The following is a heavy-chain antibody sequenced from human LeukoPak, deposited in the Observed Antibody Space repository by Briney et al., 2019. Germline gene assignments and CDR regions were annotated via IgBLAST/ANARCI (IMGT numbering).Heavy chain of an antibody. D-gene: IGHD6-13*01. CDR2: ISGSGGST. J-gene: IGHJ6*02. V-gene: IGHV3-23*01. CDR3: ASGIAAAGFYYGMDV. Sequence: GRSLRLPCAASGFTFSSYAMSWVRQAPGKGLEWVSAISGSGGSTYYADSVKGRFTISRDNSKNTLYLQMNSLRAEDTAVYYCASGIAAAGFYYGMDVWGQGTTVTVSS. CDR1: GFTFSSYA.